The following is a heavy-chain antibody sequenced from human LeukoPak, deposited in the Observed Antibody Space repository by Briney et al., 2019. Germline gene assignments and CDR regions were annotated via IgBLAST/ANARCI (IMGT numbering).Heavy chain of an antibody. Sequence: PGSSLRLSCAATGFTFSSFSMHWVRQAPGKGLEWVAVISYDGSNKYYADSVKGRFTISRDNSKNTLYLQMNSLRAEDTAVYYCAKTRPLDSSSWSHGDYWGQGTLVTVSS. D-gene: IGHD6-13*01. J-gene: IGHJ4*02. CDR1: GFTFSSFS. CDR2: ISYDGSNK. CDR3: AKTRPLDSSSWSHGDY. V-gene: IGHV3-30*18.